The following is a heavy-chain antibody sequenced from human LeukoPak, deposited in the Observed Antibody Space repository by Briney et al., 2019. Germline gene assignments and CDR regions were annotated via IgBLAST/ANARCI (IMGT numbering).Heavy chain of an antibody. Sequence: PGGSLRLSCAASGFTFSRYGMHWVRQAPGKGLEWVAVISYDGSNKYYADSVKGRFTISRDNSKNTLYLQMNSLRAEDTALYYCAKDNSAWSYFDYWGQGTLVTVSS. J-gene: IGHJ4*02. CDR1: GFTFSRYG. CDR3: AKDNSAWSYFDY. CDR2: ISYDGSNK. D-gene: IGHD6-19*01. V-gene: IGHV3-30*18.